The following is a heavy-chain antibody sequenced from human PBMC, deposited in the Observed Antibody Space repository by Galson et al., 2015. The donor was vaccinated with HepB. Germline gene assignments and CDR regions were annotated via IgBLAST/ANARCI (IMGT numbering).Heavy chain of an antibody. D-gene: IGHD1-14*01. CDR3: AKDKLRNSAYGMDV. V-gene: IGHV3-9*01. CDR1: GFTFDDYA. J-gene: IGHJ6*02. CDR2: ITWNSGSK. Sequence: SLRLSCAASGFTFDDYAMHWVRQVPGKGLEWVSSITWNSGSKGYADFVKGRFTISRDNAKNSLYLQMNSLRAEDTALYYCAKDKLRNSAYGMDVWGQGTPVTVSS.